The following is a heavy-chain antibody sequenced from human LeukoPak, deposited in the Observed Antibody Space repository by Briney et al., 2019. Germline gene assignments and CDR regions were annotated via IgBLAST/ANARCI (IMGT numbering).Heavy chain of an antibody. D-gene: IGHD2-8*02. CDR2: IYYSGNT. Sequence: SETLSLTCTVSGGSISSSSYYWGWIRQPPGKGLEWIGNIYYSGNTYYNPSLKSRVTISVDTSKNQFSLKLSSVTAADTAVYYCARRRPSFNPGGVWFDPWGQGTLVTVSS. CDR3: ARRRPSFNPGGVWFDP. CDR1: GGSISSSSYY. J-gene: IGHJ5*02. V-gene: IGHV4-39*01.